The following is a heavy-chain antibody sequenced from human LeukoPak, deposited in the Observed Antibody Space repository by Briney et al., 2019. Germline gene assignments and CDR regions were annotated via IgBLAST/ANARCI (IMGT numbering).Heavy chain of an antibody. CDR2: ISHDGSQE. Sequence: GGSLRLSCAASGFTFSRYSMNWVRQAPGKGLEWVTFISHDGSQEHYADSVKGRFTISRDNSKNTLYLQMNSLRAEDTAVYYCARARKSGGITMIRGVKDRGWFDPWGQGTLVTVSS. V-gene: IGHV3-30*03. D-gene: IGHD3-10*01. J-gene: IGHJ5*02. CDR1: GFTFSRYS. CDR3: ARARKSGGITMIRGVKDRGWFDP.